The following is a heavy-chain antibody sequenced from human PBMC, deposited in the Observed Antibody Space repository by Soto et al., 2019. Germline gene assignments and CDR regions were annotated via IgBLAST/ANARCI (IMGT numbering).Heavy chain of an antibody. CDR3: AKTAGSSSYYYYGMDV. J-gene: IGHJ6*02. D-gene: IGHD6-6*01. Sequence: GGSLRLSCAASGFTFSSYAMSWVRQAPGKGLEWVSAISGSGGSTYYADSVKGRFTISRDNSKNTLYLQMNSLRAEDTAVYYCAKTAGSSSYYYYGMDVWGQGTTVTISS. V-gene: IGHV3-23*01. CDR2: ISGSGGST. CDR1: GFTFSSYA.